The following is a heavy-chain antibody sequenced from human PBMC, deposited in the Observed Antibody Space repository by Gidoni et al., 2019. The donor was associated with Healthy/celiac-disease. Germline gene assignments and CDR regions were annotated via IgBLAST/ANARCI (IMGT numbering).Heavy chain of an antibody. D-gene: IGHD3-9*01. Sequence: EVQLVESGGGLVQPGGSLRLSCAASGFTFSSYEMNWVRKAPGKGLEWVSYISSSGSTIYYADSVKGRFTISRDNAKNSLYLQMNSLRAEDTAVYYCARDILTGYSDYWGQGTLVTVSS. V-gene: IGHV3-48*03. CDR1: GFTFSSYE. J-gene: IGHJ4*02. CDR2: ISSSGSTI. CDR3: ARDILTGYSDY.